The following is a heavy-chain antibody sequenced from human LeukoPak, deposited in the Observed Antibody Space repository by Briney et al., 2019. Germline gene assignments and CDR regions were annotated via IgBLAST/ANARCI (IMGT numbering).Heavy chain of an antibody. J-gene: IGHJ4*02. CDR1: GGSISSGSYY. D-gene: IGHD2-8*02. Sequence: PSETLSLTCTVSGGSISSGSYYWSWTRQPAGKGLEWIGRIYISGTTSYNPFLKSRVTISADTSKNQFSLKLSSVTAADTAIYYCARGYWFYFDYWGQGALVTVSS. CDR2: IYISGTT. CDR3: ARGYWFYFDY. V-gene: IGHV4-61*02.